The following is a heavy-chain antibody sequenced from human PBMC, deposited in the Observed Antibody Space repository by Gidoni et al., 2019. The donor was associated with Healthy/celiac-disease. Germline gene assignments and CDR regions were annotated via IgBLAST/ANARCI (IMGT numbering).Heavy chain of an antibody. D-gene: IGHD6-13*01. CDR1: GFTFSGSA. J-gene: IGHJ4*02. Sequence: EVQLVESGGGLVQPGWSLRLSCAASGFTFSGSAMHWVRQASGKGLEGCGRIRRKANSYAKEEEASVNGRSTNSKYDSKNTKYLQKNSRKTEDTAVYYCTRHALAAAGMVYWGQGTLVTVSS. V-gene: IGHV3-73*01. CDR2: IRRKANSYAK. CDR3: TRHALAAAGMVY.